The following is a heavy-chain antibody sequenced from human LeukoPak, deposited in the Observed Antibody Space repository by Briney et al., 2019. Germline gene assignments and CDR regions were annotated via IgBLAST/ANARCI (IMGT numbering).Heavy chain of an antibody. D-gene: IGHD3-22*01. CDR2: IIPIFGTA. V-gene: IGHV1-69*13. J-gene: IGHJ6*02. CDR1: GGTFSSYA. Sequence: SVKVSCKASGGTFSSYAISWVRQAPGQGLEWMGGIIPIFGTANYAQKFQGRVTITADESTSTAYMELSSLRSEDTAVYYCARAKTSDSSGYYFSHYYYGMDVWGRGTTVTVSS. CDR3: ARAKTSDSSGYYFSHYYYGMDV.